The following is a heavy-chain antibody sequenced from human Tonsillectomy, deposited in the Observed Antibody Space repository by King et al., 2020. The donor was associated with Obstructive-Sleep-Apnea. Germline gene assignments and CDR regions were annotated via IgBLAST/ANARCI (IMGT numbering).Heavy chain of an antibody. CDR1: GGTFSSYA. V-gene: IGHV1-69*10. CDR2: IIPILGIA. D-gene: IGHD2-2*01. J-gene: IGHJ6*02. CDR3: ADYCCSTSCHAEPRVDV. Sequence: QLVQSGAEVKKPGSSVKVSCKASGGTFSSYAISWVRQAPGQGLEWMGGIIPILGIANYAQKFQGRGTITADKSTSTADMERSSLGSEDTSVYYCADYCCSTSCHAEPRVDVGGHGTTVTVSS.